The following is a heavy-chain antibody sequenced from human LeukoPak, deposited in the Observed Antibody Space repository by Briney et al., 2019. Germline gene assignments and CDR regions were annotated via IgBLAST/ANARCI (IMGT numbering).Heavy chain of an antibody. D-gene: IGHD3-10*01. V-gene: IGHV3-23*01. CDR3: AKRSRRLTIVRGVPREDV. CDR2: ISGNGGST. J-gene: IGHJ6*02. Sequence: GGSLRLSCAASGFTFSSYAMNWVRQAPGKGLEWVSGISGNGGSTYYADPVKGRFTISRDNSKDTLYLQMNSLRAEDTAVYYCAKRSRRLTIVRGVPREDVWGQGTTVTVSS. CDR1: GFTFSSYA.